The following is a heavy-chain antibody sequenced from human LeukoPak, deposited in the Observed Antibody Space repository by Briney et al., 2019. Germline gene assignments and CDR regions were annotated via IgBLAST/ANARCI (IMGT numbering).Heavy chain of an antibody. V-gene: IGHV4-39*01. Sequence: SETLSLTCTVSGGSISSSSYYWGWIRQPPGTGLEWIGSIYYSGSTYYNPSLKSRVTISVDTSKNQFSLKLSSVTAADTAVYYCRGGYSYGYYYYYYMDVWGKGTTVTISS. D-gene: IGHD5-18*01. CDR2: IYYSGST. CDR1: GGSISSSSYY. J-gene: IGHJ6*03. CDR3: RGGYSYGYYYYYYMDV.